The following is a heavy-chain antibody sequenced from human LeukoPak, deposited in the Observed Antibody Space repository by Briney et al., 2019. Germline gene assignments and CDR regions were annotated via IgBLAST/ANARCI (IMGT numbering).Heavy chain of an antibody. D-gene: IGHD3-10*01. V-gene: IGHV3-21*01. CDR3: ARDQFGKGNWFDP. Sequence: GGSLRLSCAASGFIFSSYSMTWVRQAPGKGLEWVSSINSGSDYILYADSVKGRFTISRDNAKNSLYLQMSSLRAEDTAVYYCARDQFGKGNWFDPWGQGTLVTVSS. CDR1: GFIFSSYS. CDR2: INSGSDYI. J-gene: IGHJ5*02.